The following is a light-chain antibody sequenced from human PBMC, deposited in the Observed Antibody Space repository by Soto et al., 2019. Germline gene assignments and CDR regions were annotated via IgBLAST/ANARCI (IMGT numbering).Light chain of an antibody. Sequence: EMVLTQAAPTLFSFPGDRVALACRASQAVNTRLAWYQHKPGQAPRLLIYLASNRAAGVPARFSGSGSGTDLTLTISDVEPEHFAVYYCHQRQSWPRTFGQGTKVDIK. CDR3: HQRQSWPRT. CDR1: QAVNTR. CDR2: LAS. V-gene: IGKV3-11*01. J-gene: IGKJ1*01.